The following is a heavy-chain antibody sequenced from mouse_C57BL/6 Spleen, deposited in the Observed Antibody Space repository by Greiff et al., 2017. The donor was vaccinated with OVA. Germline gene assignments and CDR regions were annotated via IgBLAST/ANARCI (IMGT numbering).Heavy chain of an antibody. J-gene: IGHJ2*01. Sequence: EVKLMESGGGLVQPGGSLSLSCAASGFTFTDYYMSWVRQPPGKALEWLGFIRNKANGYTTEYSASVKGRFTISRDNSQSILYLQMKALRAEDSATYYCARYRGTGRVFDYWGQGTTLTVSS. V-gene: IGHV7-3*01. CDR2: IRNKANGYTT. CDR3: ARYRGTGRVFDY. CDR1: GFTFTDYY. D-gene: IGHD3-3*01.